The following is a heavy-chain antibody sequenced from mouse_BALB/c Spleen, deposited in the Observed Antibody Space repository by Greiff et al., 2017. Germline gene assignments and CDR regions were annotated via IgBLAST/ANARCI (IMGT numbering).Heavy chain of an antibody. CDR2: IDSSDSYT. Sequence: QVQLQQPGAELVKPGASVKLSCKASGYTFTSYWMHWVKQRPGQGLEWIGEIDSSDSYTNYNQKIKGMATLTVDKSSSTAYMQLSSLTSEDSAVCYCAGWGDYGGFDYWGQGTTLTVSA. CDR1: GYTFTSYW. CDR3: AGWGDYGGFDY. J-gene: IGHJ2*01. V-gene: IGHV1-69*02. D-gene: IGHD2-4*01.